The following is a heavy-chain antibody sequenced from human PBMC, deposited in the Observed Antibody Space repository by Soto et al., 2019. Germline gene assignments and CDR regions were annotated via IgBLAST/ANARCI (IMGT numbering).Heavy chain of an antibody. CDR3: ARAKSEYCGGDCSHGMDV. J-gene: IGHJ6*02. CDR1: GFSFSSYG. V-gene: IGHV3-33*01. CDR2: ICYNGSNK. D-gene: IGHD2-21*02. Sequence: QVQLVESGGGVVQPGRSLSLSCAASGFSFSSYGMHWVRQAPGKGLEWVYVICYNGSNKYYGDSVKGRFTISRDNSKNRLYLQMNSLSAEDTAVYYCARAKSEYCGGDCSHGMDVWGQGTTVTVAS.